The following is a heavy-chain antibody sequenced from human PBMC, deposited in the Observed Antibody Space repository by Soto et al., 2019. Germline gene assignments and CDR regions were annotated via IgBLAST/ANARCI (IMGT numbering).Heavy chain of an antibody. D-gene: IGHD5-12*01. CDR2: INHSGST. CDR3: AGNIVATISSCDY. J-gene: IGHJ4*02. CDR1: GESFRGYY. Sequence: QVQLQQWGAGLLKPSETLSLTCAVYGESFRGYYWSWIRQPPGKGLEWIGEINHSGSTNYNPSLKSRVTMSLDRSKNQCSLKLRSVTAADTAMYYGAGNIVATISSCDYWGQGTLVTVSS. V-gene: IGHV4-34*02.